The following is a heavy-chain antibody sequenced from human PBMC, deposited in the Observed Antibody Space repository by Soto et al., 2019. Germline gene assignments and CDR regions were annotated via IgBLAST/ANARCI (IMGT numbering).Heavy chain of an antibody. J-gene: IGHJ4*02. D-gene: IGHD4-17*01. CDR3: AKEHGDYVPVSYFDY. Sequence: GGSLRVSCAASGFTFSSYAMSWGRQAPWKGLEWVSAISGSGGSTYYADSVKGRFTISRDNSKNTLYLQMNSLRAEDTAVYYCAKEHGDYVPVSYFDYWGQGTLVTVST. CDR2: ISGSGGST. V-gene: IGHV3-23*01. CDR1: GFTFSSYA.